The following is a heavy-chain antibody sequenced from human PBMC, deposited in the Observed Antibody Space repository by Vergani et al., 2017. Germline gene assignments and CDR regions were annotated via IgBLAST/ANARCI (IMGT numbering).Heavy chain of an antibody. Sequence: QVQLVQSGAEVKKPGSSVKVSCKASGGTFSSYAISWVRQAPGQGLEWMGGIIPIFGTANYAQKFQGRVTITADESTSTAYMELSSLRSEDTAVYYCARDRIYDYWSGYSGFDPWGQGTLVTVSS. CDR3: ARDRIYDYWSGYSGFDP. D-gene: IGHD3-3*01. CDR1: GGTFSSYA. V-gene: IGHV1-69*01. CDR2: IIPIFGTA. J-gene: IGHJ5*02.